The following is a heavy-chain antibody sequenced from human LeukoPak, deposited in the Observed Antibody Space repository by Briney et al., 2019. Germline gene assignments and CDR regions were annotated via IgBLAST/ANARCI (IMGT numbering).Heavy chain of an antibody. CDR2: IYPGDSDT. D-gene: IGHD6-13*01. J-gene: IGHJ3*02. CDR1: GYSFTNYW. Sequence: GESLKISCKGSGYSFTNYWIGWVRQMPGKGLEWMGVIYPGDSDTKYSPSFQGQVTISADKSISTAYLQWRSLRASDTAMYYCATTYSSRWSDAFDIWGQGTMVTVSS. CDR3: ATTYSSRWSDAFDI. V-gene: IGHV5-51*01.